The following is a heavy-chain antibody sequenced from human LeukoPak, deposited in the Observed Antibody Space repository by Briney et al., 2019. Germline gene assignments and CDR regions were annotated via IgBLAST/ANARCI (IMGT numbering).Heavy chain of an antibody. D-gene: IGHD3-10*01. CDR1: GGSISSSSYY. CDR2: ICYSGST. Sequence: SETLSLTCTVSGGSISSSSYYWGWIRQPPGKGLEWIGSICYSGSTYYNPSLKSRVTISVDTSKNQFSLKLSSVTAADTAVYYCARDSGSWGGAFDIWGQGTMVTVSS. V-gene: IGHV4-39*07. J-gene: IGHJ3*02. CDR3: ARDSGSWGGAFDI.